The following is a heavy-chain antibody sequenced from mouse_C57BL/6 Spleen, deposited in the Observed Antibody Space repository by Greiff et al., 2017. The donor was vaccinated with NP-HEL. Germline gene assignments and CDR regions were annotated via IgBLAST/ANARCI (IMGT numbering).Heavy chain of an antibody. V-gene: IGHV5-12*01. CDR1: GFTFSDYY. CDR3: ARHYYGNWYFDV. D-gene: IGHD1-1*01. Sequence: EVKLMESGGGLVQPGGSLKLSCAASGFTFSDYYMYWVRQTPEKRLEWVAYISNGGGSTYYPDTVKGRFTISRDNAKNTLYLQMSRLKSEDTAMYYCARHYYGNWYFDVWGTGTTVTVSS. J-gene: IGHJ1*03. CDR2: ISNGGGST.